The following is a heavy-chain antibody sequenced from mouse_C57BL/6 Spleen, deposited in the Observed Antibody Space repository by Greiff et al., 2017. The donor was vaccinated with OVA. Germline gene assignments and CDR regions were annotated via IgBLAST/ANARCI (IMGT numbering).Heavy chain of an antibody. J-gene: IGHJ3*01. V-gene: IGHV5-4*01. CDR1: GFTFSSYA. CDR2: ISDGGSYT. CDR3: ARDASFAY. Sequence: DVMLVESGGGLVKPGGSLKLSCAASGFTFSSYAMSWVRQTPEQRLEWVATISDGGSYTYYPDNVKGRFTISRDNAKNNLYLQMSHLKAEDTAMYYCARDASFAYWGQGTLVTVSA.